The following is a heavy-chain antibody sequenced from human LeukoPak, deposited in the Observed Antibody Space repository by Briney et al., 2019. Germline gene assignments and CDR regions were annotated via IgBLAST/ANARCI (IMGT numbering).Heavy chain of an antibody. CDR1: GFTFSSYA. J-gene: IGHJ4*02. D-gene: IGHD3-22*01. V-gene: IGHV3-30-3*01. Sequence: GGSLRLSCAASGFTFSSYAMHWVRQAPGKGLEWVAVISYDGSNKYYADSVKGRFTISRDNSKNTLYLQMNSLRAEDTAVYYCARDTSLVSYYYDSLDYWGQGTLVTVSS. CDR3: ARDTSLVSYYYDSLDY. CDR2: ISYDGSNK.